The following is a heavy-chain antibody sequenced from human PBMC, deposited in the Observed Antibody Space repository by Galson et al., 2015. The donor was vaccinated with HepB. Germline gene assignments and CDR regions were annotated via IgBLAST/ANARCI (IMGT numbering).Heavy chain of an antibody. CDR2: INTNTGNP. CDR1: GYTFTSHA. V-gene: IGHV7-4-1*02. D-gene: IGHD1-1*01. CDR3: AREWGSAVQLGAPYGMDV. Sequence: SVKVSCKASGYTFTSHAMNWVRQAPGQGLEWMGWINTNTGNPTYAQGFTGRFVFSLDTSVSTAYLEISSLKAEETAVYYCAREWGSAVQLGAPYGMDVWGQGTTVSVSS. J-gene: IGHJ6*02.